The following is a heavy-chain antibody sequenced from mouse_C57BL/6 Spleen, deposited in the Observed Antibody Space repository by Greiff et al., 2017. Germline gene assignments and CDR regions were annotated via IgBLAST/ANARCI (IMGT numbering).Heavy chain of an antibody. CDR3: ARERDVFDY. D-gene: IGHD3-3*01. J-gene: IGHJ2*01. Sequence: VQLQESGPELVKPGASVKISCKASGYAFSSSWMNWVKQRPGKGLEWIGRIYPGDGDTNYNGKFKGKATLTADKSSSTAYMQLSSLTSEDSAVYFCARERDVFDYWGQGTTLTVSS. CDR2: IYPGDGDT. V-gene: IGHV1-82*01. CDR1: GYAFSSSW.